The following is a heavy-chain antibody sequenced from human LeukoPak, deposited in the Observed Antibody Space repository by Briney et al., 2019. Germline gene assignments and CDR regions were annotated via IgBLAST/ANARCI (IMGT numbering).Heavy chain of an antibody. J-gene: IGHJ4*02. CDR2: LNPSGGT. Sequence: PSETLSLTCAVYGGSFRGYFXXXXXXXXXXXXXXXGELNPSGGTNXXAXLXXRXTXXVDTDQNQFSLNLPSVTAADTAVYYCARIAFGGYIVAQDYWGQGTLVIVSS. CDR1: GGSFRGYF. D-gene: IGHD3-16*01. CDR3: ARIAFGGYIVAQDY. V-gene: IGHV4-34*01.